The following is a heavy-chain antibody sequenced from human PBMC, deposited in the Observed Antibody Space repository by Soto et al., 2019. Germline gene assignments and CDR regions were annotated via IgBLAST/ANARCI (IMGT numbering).Heavy chain of an antibody. CDR2: IYHSGST. D-gene: IGHD3-16*01. V-gene: IGHV4-30-2*01. Sequence: TLSLTCAVSGGSISSGGYSWSWIRQPPGKGLEWTGYIYHSGSTYYNPSLKSRVTISVDRSKNQFSLKLSSVTAADTAVYYCARGPPYVRGQGTLVTVSS. CDR3: ARGPPYV. J-gene: IGHJ4*02. CDR1: GGSISSGGYS.